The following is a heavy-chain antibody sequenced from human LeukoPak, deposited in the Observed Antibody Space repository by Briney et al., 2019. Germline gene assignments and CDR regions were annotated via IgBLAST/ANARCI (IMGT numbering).Heavy chain of an antibody. V-gene: IGHV3-23*01. J-gene: IGHJ6*02. CDR3: ARSTVVRTSRYYYYGMDV. CDR2: ISGSGGST. Sequence: PGGSLRLSCAASGFTFSSYAMSWVRQAPGKGLEWVSAISGSGGSTYYADSVKGWFTISRDNSKNTLYLQMNSLRAEDTAVYYCARSTVVRTSRYYYYGMDVWGQGTTVTVSS. CDR1: GFTFSSYA. D-gene: IGHD4-17*01.